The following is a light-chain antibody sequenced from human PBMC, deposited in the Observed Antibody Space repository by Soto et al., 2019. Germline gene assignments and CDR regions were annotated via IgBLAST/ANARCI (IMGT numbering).Light chain of an antibody. Sequence: QSVLTHPRSVSGSPGQSVTISCTGTSSDIGGYNYVSWYQQHPGKAPKLMIYDVSERPSGVPDRFSGSKSGNSASLTISGLQAEDEADYYCCSHAGSYTWVFGGGTKLTVL. CDR1: SSDIGGYNY. CDR3: CSHAGSYTWV. V-gene: IGLV2-11*01. CDR2: DVS. J-gene: IGLJ3*02.